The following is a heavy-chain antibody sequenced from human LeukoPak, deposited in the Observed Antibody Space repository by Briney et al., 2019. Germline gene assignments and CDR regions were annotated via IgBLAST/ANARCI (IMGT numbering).Heavy chain of an antibody. CDR1: GGSFSGYY. CDR3: ARRVSTYYDFWSGYPYDY. CDR2: IYYSGST. D-gene: IGHD3-3*01. Sequence: SETLSLTCAVYGGSFSGYYWSWIRQPPGKGLEWIGSIYYSGSTYYNPSLKSRVTISVDTSKNQFSLKLSSVTAADTAVYYCARRVSTYYDFWSGYPYDYWGQGTLVTVSS. V-gene: IGHV4-34*01. J-gene: IGHJ4*02.